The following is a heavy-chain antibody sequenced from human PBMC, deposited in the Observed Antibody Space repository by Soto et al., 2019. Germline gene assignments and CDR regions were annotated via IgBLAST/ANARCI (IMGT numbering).Heavy chain of an antibody. Sequence: QVQLQESGPGRVKPSQTLSLTCTVSGGSISRGGYYWSWIREHPGKGLEWIGYIYYSVSTYYNPSHNRRVTISVDTSKNQFSLTLSSVKDADTAVYYCARAKGSVTFFGVVTYPEAGYGMDVWGQGTTVTVSS. CDR1: GGSISRGGYY. D-gene: IGHD3-3*01. CDR2: IYYSVST. CDR3: ARAKGSVTFFGVVTYPEAGYGMDV. V-gene: IGHV4-31*03. J-gene: IGHJ6*02.